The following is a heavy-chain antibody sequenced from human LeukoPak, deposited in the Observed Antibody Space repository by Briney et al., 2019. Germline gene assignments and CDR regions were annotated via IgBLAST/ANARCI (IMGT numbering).Heavy chain of an antibody. J-gene: IGHJ4*02. CDR1: GGSISSYY. CDR2: FYSTGST. CDR3: ARDQYSGSLDY. Sequence: PSETLSLTCTVSGGSISSYYWTWIRQPAGKGLEWIGRFYSTGSTNYNPSLKSRVTMSVDTSKNQFSLKLSSVTAADTAVYYCARDQYSGSLDYWGQGTLVTVS. V-gene: IGHV4-4*07. D-gene: IGHD1-26*01.